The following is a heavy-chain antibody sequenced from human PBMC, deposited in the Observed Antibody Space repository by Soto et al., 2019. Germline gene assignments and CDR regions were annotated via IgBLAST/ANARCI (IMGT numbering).Heavy chain of an antibody. Sequence: QLQLQESGPGLVKPSETLSLTCTVSGGSISSSSYYWGWIRQPPGKGLEWIGSIYYSGSTYYNPSLKSRVTIAVDTSKNQFSLKLSSVTAADTAVYYCARLPIVVVPAALMVGSWFDPWGQGTLVTVSS. V-gene: IGHV4-39*01. D-gene: IGHD2-2*01. CDR1: GGSISSSSYY. J-gene: IGHJ5*02. CDR3: ARLPIVVVPAALMVGSWFDP. CDR2: IYYSGST.